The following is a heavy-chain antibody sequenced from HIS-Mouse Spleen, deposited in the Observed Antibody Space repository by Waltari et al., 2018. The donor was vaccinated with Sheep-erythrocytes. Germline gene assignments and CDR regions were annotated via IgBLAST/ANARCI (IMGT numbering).Heavy chain of an antibody. Sequence: EVQLVESGGGLVKPGGSLGLSCAASGLTFSCYSMNWVRTAPGKGLEWVSSISSSSSYIYYADSVKGRFTISRDNAKNSLYLQMNSLRAEDTAVYYCARVASGATFDYWGQGTLVTVSS. V-gene: IGHV3-21*01. CDR1: GLTFSCYS. CDR2: ISSSSSYI. CDR3: ARVASGATFDY. J-gene: IGHJ4*02. D-gene: IGHD1-26*01.